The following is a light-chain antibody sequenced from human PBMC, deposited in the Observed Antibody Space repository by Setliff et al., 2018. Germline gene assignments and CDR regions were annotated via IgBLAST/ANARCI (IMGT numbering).Light chain of an antibody. Sequence: QSALAQPASVSGSPGQSITIYCIGSSSDIGAYDYVAWYQQHPGKAPKHMIFEVSKRPSGVPDRFSGSKSGNTASLTVSGLQAEDEADYYCSSYAGNYIYVFGTGTRSPS. V-gene: IGLV2-8*01. CDR2: EVS. CDR3: SSYAGNYIYV. CDR1: SSDIGAYDY. J-gene: IGLJ1*01.